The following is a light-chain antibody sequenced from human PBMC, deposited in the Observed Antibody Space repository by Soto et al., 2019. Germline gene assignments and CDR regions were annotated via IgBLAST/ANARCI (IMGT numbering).Light chain of an antibody. CDR1: SSDVGSYNR. J-gene: IGLJ2*01. CDR3: SSYTSSSTVV. CDR2: EVT. V-gene: IGLV2-18*02. Sequence: QCVLTQPPSVSGSPGQSVTISCTGTSSDVGSYNRVSWYQQPPGTAPKLLIYEVTNRPSGDPDRFSGSKSGNTASLTISGLQAEDEADYYCSSYTSSSTVVFGGGTKVTVL.